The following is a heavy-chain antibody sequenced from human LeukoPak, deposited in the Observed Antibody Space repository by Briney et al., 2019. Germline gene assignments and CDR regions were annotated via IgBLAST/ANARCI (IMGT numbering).Heavy chain of an antibody. V-gene: IGHV1-69*13. J-gene: IGHJ6*03. CDR1: GGTFSSYA. CDR3: ARAAIAVAGTGGYYYMDV. D-gene: IGHD6-19*01. Sequence: SVKVSCKASGGTFSSYAISWVRQAPGQGLEWMGGIIPIFGTANYAQKFQGRVAITADESTSTAHMELSSLRSEDTAVYYCARAAIAVAGTGGYYYMDVWGKGTTVTVSS. CDR2: IIPIFGTA.